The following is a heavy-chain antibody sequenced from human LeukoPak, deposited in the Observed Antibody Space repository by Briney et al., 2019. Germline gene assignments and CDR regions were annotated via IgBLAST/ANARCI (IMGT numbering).Heavy chain of an antibody. Sequence: GGSLRLSCAASGFTFSSYWMSWVRQAPGKGLEWVANIKQDGSEKYYVDSVKGRFTISRDNAKNSLYLQMNSLRAEDTAVYYCARDGEHSSWSNYYYYMDVWGKGTTVTVSS. CDR1: GFTFSSYW. J-gene: IGHJ6*03. CDR3: ARDGEHSSWSNYYYYMDV. D-gene: IGHD2-2*01. V-gene: IGHV3-7*01. CDR2: IKQDGSEK.